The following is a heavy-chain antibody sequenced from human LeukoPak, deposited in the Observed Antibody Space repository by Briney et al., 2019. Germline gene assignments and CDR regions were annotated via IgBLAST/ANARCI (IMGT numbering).Heavy chain of an antibody. CDR3: ARETIVCSTNCYPWFDP. D-gene: IGHD2-2*01. CDR1: GYTFTSYG. V-gene: IGHV1-18*01. Sequence: ASVKVSCKASGYTFTSYGISWVRQAPGQGLEWMGWISAYNGNTNYAQKLQGRVTMTTDTSTSTAYMELRSLRSDDTAVYYCARETIVCSTNCYPWFDPWGQGTLVTVSS. CDR2: ISAYNGNT. J-gene: IGHJ5*02.